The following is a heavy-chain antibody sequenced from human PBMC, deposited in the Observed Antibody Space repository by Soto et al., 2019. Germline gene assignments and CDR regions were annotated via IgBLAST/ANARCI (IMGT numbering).Heavy chain of an antibody. V-gene: IGHV4-39*01. J-gene: IGHJ4*02. CDR2: IYYSGRT. CDR3: ARQRTSVVTQAYFDV. CDR1: GHSLNSRSYY. D-gene: IGHD2-21*02. Sequence: SDTLSLTCTVTGHSLNSRSYYWGWLSQPPGKGLEWIGSIYYSGRTYNNPSLRSRVSMSIDTSKDQFSLKLKSVTAADTALYFCARQRTSVVTQAYFDVWGQGTLVTVSS.